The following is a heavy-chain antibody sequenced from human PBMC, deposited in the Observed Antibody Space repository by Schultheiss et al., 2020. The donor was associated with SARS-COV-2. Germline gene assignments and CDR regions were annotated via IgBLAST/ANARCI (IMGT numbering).Heavy chain of an antibody. Sequence: SQTLSLTCAVYGGSFSGYYWSWIRQPPGKGLEWIGYIYYSGSTYYNPSLKSRVTISVDKSKNQFSLKLSSVTAADTAVYYCARYGGVAYWGQGTLVTVSS. D-gene: IGHD2-15*01. J-gene: IGHJ4*02. CDR3: ARYGGVAY. CDR1: GGSFSGYY. CDR2: IYYSGST. V-gene: IGHV4-34*01.